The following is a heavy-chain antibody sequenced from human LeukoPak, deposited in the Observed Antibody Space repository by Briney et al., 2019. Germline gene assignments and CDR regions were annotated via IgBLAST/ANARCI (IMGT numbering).Heavy chain of an antibody. CDR1: GYTFTGYY. J-gene: IGHJ4*02. D-gene: IGHD1-26*01. V-gene: IGHV1-2*02. Sequence: ASVKVSCKASGYTFTGYYMYWLRQAPGQGLEWMGWINPNSGVTNYAQNFQGRVTMTRDTSISTAYMELSGLRSDDTAVYYCARTRGSYSLDYWGQGSLVTVSS. CDR2: INPNSGVT. CDR3: ARTRGSYSLDY.